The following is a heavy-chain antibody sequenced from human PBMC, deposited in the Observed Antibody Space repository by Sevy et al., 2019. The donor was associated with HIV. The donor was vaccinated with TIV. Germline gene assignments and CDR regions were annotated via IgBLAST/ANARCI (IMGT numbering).Heavy chain of an antibody. CDR2: IKPDGSDK. V-gene: IGHV3-7*01. CDR1: GFTFRTYW. CDR3: ARLSSPMPDSGWYDFFDH. Sequence: GGSLRLSCAASGFTFRTYWMSWVRQAPGKGLEWVANIKPDGSDKNYMDSVKGRFTISRDNAKNSLYLHVSSLRAEDTAVCYCARLSSPMPDSGWYDFFDHWGQGTLVTVSS. J-gene: IGHJ4*02. D-gene: IGHD6-19*01.